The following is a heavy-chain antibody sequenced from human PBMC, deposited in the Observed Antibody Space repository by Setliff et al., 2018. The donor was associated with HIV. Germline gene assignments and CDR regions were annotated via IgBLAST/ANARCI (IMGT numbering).Heavy chain of an antibody. V-gene: IGHV4-34*01. CDR1: GGSFSGYS. Sequence: PSETLSLTCAVYGGSFSGYSWIWIRQPPGKGLEWIGEINHSGSANYNPSLKSRVTISLDTSRNQFSLKLTSMTAADTAVYYCARGPARAVARPGWLDPWGQGTRVTVSS. D-gene: IGHD6-19*01. CDR3: ARGPARAVARPGWLDP. J-gene: IGHJ5*02. CDR2: INHSGSA.